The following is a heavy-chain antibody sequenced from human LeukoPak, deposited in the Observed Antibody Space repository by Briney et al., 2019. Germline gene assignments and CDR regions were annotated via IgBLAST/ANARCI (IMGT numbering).Heavy chain of an antibody. Sequence: GASVKVSCKASGYTFTSYGISWVRQAPGQGLEWMGWISAYDGNTNYAQKLQGRVTMTTDTSTSTAYMELRSLRSDDTAVYYCARGERWLQLDAFDIWGQGTMVTVSS. CDR1: GYTFTSYG. V-gene: IGHV1-18*01. D-gene: IGHD5-24*01. CDR2: ISAYDGNT. J-gene: IGHJ3*02. CDR3: ARGERWLQLDAFDI.